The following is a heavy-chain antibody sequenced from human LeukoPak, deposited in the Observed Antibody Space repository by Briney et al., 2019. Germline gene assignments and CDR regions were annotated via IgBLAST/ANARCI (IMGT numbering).Heavy chain of an antibody. CDR1: GFTFDDYA. CDR3: AKAPYSNFYYYGMDV. CDR2: ISWNSGSI. V-gene: IGHV3-9*03. Sequence: GRSLRLSCAASGFTFDDYAMHWVRQAPGKGLEWVSGISWNSGSIGYADSVKGRFTISRDNAKNSLYLQMNSLRAEDMALYYCAKAPYSNFYYYGMDVWGQGTTVTVSS. D-gene: IGHD4-11*01. J-gene: IGHJ6*02.